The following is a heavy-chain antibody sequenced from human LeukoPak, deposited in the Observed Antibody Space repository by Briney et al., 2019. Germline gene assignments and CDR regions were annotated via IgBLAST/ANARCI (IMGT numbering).Heavy chain of an antibody. CDR3: ARGLRGNWFDP. V-gene: IGHV4-59*01. Sequence: PSETLSLTCTVSGGSISSYYWSWIRQPPGKGLEWIGYIYYSGSTNYNPSLTSRVTISVDTSKNQFSLKLSSVTAADTAVYYCARGLRGNWFDPWGQGTLVTVSS. CDR1: GGSISSYY. CDR2: IYYSGST. J-gene: IGHJ5*02.